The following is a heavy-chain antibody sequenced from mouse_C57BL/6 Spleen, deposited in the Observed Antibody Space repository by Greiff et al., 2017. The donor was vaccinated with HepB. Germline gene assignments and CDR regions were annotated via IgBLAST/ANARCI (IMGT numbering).Heavy chain of an antibody. V-gene: IGHV1-26*01. CDR1: GYTFTDYY. CDR2: INPNNGGT. J-gene: IGHJ3*01. D-gene: IGHD1-1*01. CDR3: ARRYYGSSHPAWFAY. Sequence: EVQLQQSGPELVKPGASVKISCKASGYTFTDYYMNWVKQSHGKSLEWIGDINPNNGGTSYNQKFKGKATLTVDKSSSTAYMELRSLTSEDSAVYYCARRYYGSSHPAWFAYWGQGTLVTVSA.